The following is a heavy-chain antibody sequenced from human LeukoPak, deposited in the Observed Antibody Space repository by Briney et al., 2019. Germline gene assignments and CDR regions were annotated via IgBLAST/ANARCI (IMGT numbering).Heavy chain of an antibody. CDR2: MNAGNGNT. D-gene: IGHD2-2*01. Sequence: GASVKVSCKASGDTFTSYAMHWVRQAPGQRLEWMGWMNAGNGNTKYSQKFQGRVTITRDTSASTAYMELSSLRSEDPAVYYCARDHYCSSTSCYVGGDYGMDVWGQGTTVTVSS. V-gene: IGHV1-3*01. CDR3: ARDHYCSSTSCYVGGDYGMDV. J-gene: IGHJ6*02. CDR1: GDTFTSYA.